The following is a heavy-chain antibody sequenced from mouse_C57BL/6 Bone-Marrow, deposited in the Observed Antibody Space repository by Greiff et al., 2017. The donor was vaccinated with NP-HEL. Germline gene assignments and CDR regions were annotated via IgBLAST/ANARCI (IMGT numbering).Heavy chain of an antibody. J-gene: IGHJ2*01. CDR3: ARSDIYSYFDY. V-gene: IGHV7-3*01. CDR1: GFTFTDYY. CDR2: IRNKANGYTT. Sequence: KLVESGGGLVQPGGSLSLSCAASGFTFTDYYMSWVRQPPGKALEWLGFIRNKANGYTTEYSASVKGRFTISRDNSQSILYLQMNALRAEDSATYYCARSDIYSYFDYWGQGTTLTVSS. D-gene: IGHD2-1*01.